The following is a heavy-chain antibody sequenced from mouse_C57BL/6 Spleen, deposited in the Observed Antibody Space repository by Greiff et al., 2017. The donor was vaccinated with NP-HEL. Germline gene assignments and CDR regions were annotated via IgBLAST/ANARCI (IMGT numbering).Heavy chain of an antibody. D-gene: IGHD3-2*02. Sequence: QVQLKQSGAELARPGASVKMSCKASGYTFTSYTMHWVKQRPGQGLEWIGYINPSSGYTKYNQKFKDKATLTADKSSSTAYMQLSSLTSEDSAVYYCARGGDSSGYPFYYAMDYWGQGTSVTVSS. CDR3: ARGGDSSGYPFYYAMDY. CDR1: GYTFTSYT. V-gene: IGHV1-4*01. CDR2: INPSSGYT. J-gene: IGHJ4*01.